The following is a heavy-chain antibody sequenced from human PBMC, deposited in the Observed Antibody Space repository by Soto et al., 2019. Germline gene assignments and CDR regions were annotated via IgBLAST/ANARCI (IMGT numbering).Heavy chain of an antibody. CDR2: INHSGST. Sequence: SETLSLTCAVYGGSFSGYYWSWIRQPPGKGLEWIGEINHSGSTNYNPSLKSRVTISVDTSKNQFSLKLSSVTAADTAVYYCARGSGWYFRHYYYYYGMDVWGQGTTVTVS. V-gene: IGHV4-34*01. CDR1: GGSFSGYY. D-gene: IGHD6-19*01. J-gene: IGHJ6*02. CDR3: ARGSGWYFRHYYYYYGMDV.